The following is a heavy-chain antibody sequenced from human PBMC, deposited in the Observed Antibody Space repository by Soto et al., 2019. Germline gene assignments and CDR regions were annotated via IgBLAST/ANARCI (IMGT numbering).Heavy chain of an antibody. D-gene: IGHD3-22*01. CDR1: GFTFSSYW. CDR2: INSDGSST. V-gene: IGHV3-74*01. J-gene: IGHJ6*02. Sequence: PGGSLRLSCAASGFTFSSYWMRLVRQAPGKGLVWVSRINSDGSSTSYADSVKGRFTISRDNAKNTLYLQMNSLRAEDTAVYYCARDRYYDSSGYLRLGYYYYGMDVWGQGTTVTVSS. CDR3: ARDRYYDSSGYLRLGYYYYGMDV.